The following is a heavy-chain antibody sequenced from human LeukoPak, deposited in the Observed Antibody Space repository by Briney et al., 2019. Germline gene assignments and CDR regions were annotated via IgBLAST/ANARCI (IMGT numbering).Heavy chain of an antibody. V-gene: IGHV1-8*01. CDR3: ARGRYGDYGEDAFDI. Sequence: ASVKVSCKASGYTFTNFDINWVRQAPGQGLEWMGWMNPVSGNAGSAQKFQGRVTLTRDMSISTAYMELSSLRSEDTAVYYCARGRYGDYGEDAFDIWGQGTMVTVSS. CDR2: MNPVSGNA. D-gene: IGHD4-17*01. CDR1: GYTFTNFD. J-gene: IGHJ3*02.